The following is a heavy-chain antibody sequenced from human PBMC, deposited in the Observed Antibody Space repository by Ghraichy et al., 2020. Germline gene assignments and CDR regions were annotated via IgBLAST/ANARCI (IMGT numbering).Heavy chain of an antibody. CDR2: ISSSGSTI. D-gene: IGHD3-22*01. J-gene: IGHJ4*02. V-gene: IGHV3-11*01. Sequence: GGSLRLSCAASGFTFSDYYMSWIRQAPGKGLEWVSYISSSGSTIYYADSVKGRFTISRDNAKNSLYLQMNSLRAEDTAVYYCARNILYYYDSSGYRAPRPNDYWGQGTLVTVSS. CDR3: ARNILYYYDSSGYRAPRPNDY. CDR1: GFTFSDYY.